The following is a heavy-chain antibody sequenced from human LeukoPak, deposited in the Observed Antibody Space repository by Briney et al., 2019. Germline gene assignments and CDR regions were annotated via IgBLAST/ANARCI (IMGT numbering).Heavy chain of an antibody. Sequence: GGSLRLSCAASGFTFNSYAMSWVRQAPGKGLEWVSAISGSGGSTYYADSVKGRFTISRDNSKNTLYLQMNSLRAEDTAVYYCAYDFWSGFVDYWGQGTLVTISS. J-gene: IGHJ4*02. CDR3: AYDFWSGFVDY. CDR1: GFTFNSYA. V-gene: IGHV3-23*01. D-gene: IGHD3-3*01. CDR2: ISGSGGST.